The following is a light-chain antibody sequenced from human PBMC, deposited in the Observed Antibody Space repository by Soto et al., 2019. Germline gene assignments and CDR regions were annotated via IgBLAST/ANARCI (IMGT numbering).Light chain of an antibody. CDR3: QRYNNWPLT. CDR1: QGISSY. CDR2: AAS. V-gene: IGKV1-9*01. Sequence: DIQMTQSPSSLSASVGDRVTITCRASQGISSYLAWYQQKPGKAPKLLIYAASTLQSGVPSRFSGSGSGTEFTLTINGLQSEDFAVYYCQRYNNWPLTFGGGTKVDIK. J-gene: IGKJ4*01.